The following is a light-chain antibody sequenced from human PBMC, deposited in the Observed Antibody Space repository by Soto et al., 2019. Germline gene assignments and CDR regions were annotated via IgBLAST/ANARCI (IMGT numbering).Light chain of an antibody. Sequence: DIQMTQSPSSLSASVGDRVTITCRASRGISNFLAWYQQKPGKVPKLLIYLASTLQSGVPSRFSGSGSGTDLTLTISSLQPEDGATYYCQKYNSAPLTFGGGTKVEIK. J-gene: IGKJ4*01. CDR3: QKYNSAPLT. CDR1: RGISNF. V-gene: IGKV1-27*01. CDR2: LAS.